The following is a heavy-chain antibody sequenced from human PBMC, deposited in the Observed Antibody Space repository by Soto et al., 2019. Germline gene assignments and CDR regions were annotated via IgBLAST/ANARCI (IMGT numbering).Heavy chain of an antibody. Sequence: QLQLLESGPGLVKASETLSLTCSVSGGSISTSRSYWAWIRQPPGKGLEWLANIFYSGSTFYNPSLASRVSVSVDTSKNEFSLKLRSVTAADTAVYYCARQPTTGDTDLWFDPWGQRTLVTVSS. CDR2: IFYSGST. CDR1: GGSISTSRSY. CDR3: ARQPTTGDTDLWFDP. J-gene: IGHJ5*02. D-gene: IGHD2-21*01. V-gene: IGHV4-39*01.